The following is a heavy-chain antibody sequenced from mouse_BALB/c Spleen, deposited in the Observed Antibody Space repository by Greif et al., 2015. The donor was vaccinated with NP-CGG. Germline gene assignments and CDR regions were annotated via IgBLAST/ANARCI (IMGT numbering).Heavy chain of an antibody. Sequence: EVKLQESGGGLVKLGGSLKLSCAASGFTFSSYYMSWVRQTPEKRLELVAAINSNGGSTYYPDTVKGRFTISRDNARNTLYLQMSSLKSEDTALYYCARGNYVFDYWGQGTTLTVSS. CDR1: GFTFSSYY. V-gene: IGHV5-6-2*01. D-gene: IGHD2-1*01. CDR3: ARGNYVFDY. CDR2: INSNGGST. J-gene: IGHJ2*01.